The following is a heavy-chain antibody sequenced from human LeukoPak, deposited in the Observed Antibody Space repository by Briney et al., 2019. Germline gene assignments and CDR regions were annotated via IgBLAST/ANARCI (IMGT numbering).Heavy chain of an antibody. V-gene: IGHV3-23*01. Sequence: GGSLRLSREASGFTFSSYGMSWVRQAPGKGLEWVSAISGSGGRTYYADSMKGRFTISRDNSKNTLYLQMNSLRGEDTAVYYCAKDRVGAILYFDYWGQGTLVTVSS. J-gene: IGHJ4*02. CDR3: AKDRVGAILYFDY. D-gene: IGHD1-26*01. CDR2: ISGSGGRT. CDR1: GFTFSSYG.